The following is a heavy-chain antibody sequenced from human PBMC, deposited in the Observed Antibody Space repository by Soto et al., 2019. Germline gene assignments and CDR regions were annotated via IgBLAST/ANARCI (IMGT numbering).Heavy chain of an antibody. J-gene: IGHJ4*02. CDR3: ARRAYYYDSSGYLFDY. Sequence: GESLKVSCKGSGYSFTSYWIGWVRQMTGKGLEWMGIIYPGDSDTRYSPSFQGQVTISADKSISTAYLQWSSLKASDTAMYYCARRAYYYDSSGYLFDYWGQGTLVTAPQ. CDR2: IYPGDSDT. CDR1: GYSFTSYW. V-gene: IGHV5-51*01. D-gene: IGHD3-22*01.